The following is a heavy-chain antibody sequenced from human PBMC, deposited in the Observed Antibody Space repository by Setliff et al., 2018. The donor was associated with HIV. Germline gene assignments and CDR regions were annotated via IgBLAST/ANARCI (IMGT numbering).Heavy chain of an antibody. Sequence: ASVKVSCKASGGSFTSYTFSWVRQAPGQGLEWMGVIHPSGGSTSYAQSSQDRVTMTRDTSTSTVYMELSSLRSEDTAVYYCARVRYCSGGSCYGGEYWFDPWGQGTLVTVSS. CDR3: ARVRYCSGGSCYGGEYWFDP. D-gene: IGHD2-15*01. V-gene: IGHV1-46*01. CDR1: GGSFTSYT. J-gene: IGHJ5*02. CDR2: IHPSGGST.